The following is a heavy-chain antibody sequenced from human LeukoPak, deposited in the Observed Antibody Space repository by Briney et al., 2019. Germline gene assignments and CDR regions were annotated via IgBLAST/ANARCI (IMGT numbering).Heavy chain of an antibody. CDR3: ARDQSVYYGSGSYYPSSGCDY. CDR2: IYYSGST. D-gene: IGHD3-10*01. CDR1: GGSISSSSYY. V-gene: IGHV4-39*07. Sequence: SETLSLTCTVSGGSISSSSYYWGWIRQPPGKGLEWIGSIYYSGSTYYNPSLKSRVTISVDTSKNQFSLKLSSVTAADTAVYYCARDQSVYYGSGSYYPSSGCDYWGQGTLVTVSS. J-gene: IGHJ4*02.